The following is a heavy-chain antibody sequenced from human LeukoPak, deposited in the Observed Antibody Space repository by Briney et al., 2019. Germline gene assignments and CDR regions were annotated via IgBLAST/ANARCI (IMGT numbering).Heavy chain of an antibody. CDR3: ARVARAVPDF. CDR2: IKQDGSEE. D-gene: IGHD1-26*01. CDR1: GFTFTTYW. V-gene: IGHV3-7*04. J-gene: IGHJ4*02. Sequence: PGGSLRLSCAASGFTFTTYWMAWVRQSPRKGLEWVANIKQDGSEEYYMDSVKGRFTISRDNTNNSLYLQMNSLRAEDTAVYYCARVARAVPDFWGQGTLVTVSS.